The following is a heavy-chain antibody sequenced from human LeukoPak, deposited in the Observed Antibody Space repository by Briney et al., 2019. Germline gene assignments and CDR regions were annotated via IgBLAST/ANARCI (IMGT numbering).Heavy chain of an antibody. J-gene: IGHJ6*02. Sequence: GGSLRLSCAASGFTFSTYSMNWVRQAPGKGLEWVSSISSSSSYIYYADSVKGRFTISRDNAKNSLYLQMNSLRAEDTAVYYCAKRGPSDYFYGMDVWGQGTTVTVSS. D-gene: IGHD2-2*01. CDR2: ISSSSSYI. V-gene: IGHV3-21*01. CDR1: GFTFSTYS. CDR3: AKRGPSDYFYGMDV.